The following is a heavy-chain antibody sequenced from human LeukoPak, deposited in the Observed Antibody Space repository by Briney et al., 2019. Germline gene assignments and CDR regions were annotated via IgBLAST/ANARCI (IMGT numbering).Heavy chain of an antibody. J-gene: IGHJ5*02. V-gene: IGHV3-48*04. CDR3: ARAGPPAFDP. CDR2: ISYSGSTT. Sequence: GGSLRLSCAASGFTFSSYSMNWVRQAPGKGLEWVSYISYSGSTTSYADSVKGRFTISRDNAKNSLYLQMNSLRAEDTAVYYCARAGPPAFDPWGQGTLVTVSS. CDR1: GFTFSSYS.